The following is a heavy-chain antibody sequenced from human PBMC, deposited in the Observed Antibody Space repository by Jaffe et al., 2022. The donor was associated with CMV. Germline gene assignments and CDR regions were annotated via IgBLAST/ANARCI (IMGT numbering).Heavy chain of an antibody. CDR2: INPSGGST. Sequence: QVQLVQSGAEVKKPGASVKVSCKASGYTFTSYYMHWVRQAPGQGLEWMGIINPSGGSTSYAQKFQGRVTMTRDTSTSTVYMELSSLRSEDTAVYYCARVPYGDYLFDAFDIWGQGTMVTVSS. CDR3: ARVPYGDYLFDAFDI. V-gene: IGHV1-46*01. D-gene: IGHD4-17*01. CDR1: GYTFTSYY. J-gene: IGHJ3*02.